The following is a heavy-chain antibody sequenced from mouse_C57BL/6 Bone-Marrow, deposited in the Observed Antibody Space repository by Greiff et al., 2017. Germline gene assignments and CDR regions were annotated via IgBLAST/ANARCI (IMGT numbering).Heavy chain of an antibody. V-gene: IGHV10-3*01. CDR3: VRGFFAY. CDR2: IRSKCSNYAT. CDR1: GFTFNTYA. Sequence: EAGGGLVQPKGSLKLSCAASGFTFNTYAMHWVRQAPGKGLEWAARIRSKCSNYATYYADSAKDRFTISRDDPQSMLYLQMNNLKARDTAMYYCVRGFFAYWGQGTLVTVSA. J-gene: IGHJ3*01.